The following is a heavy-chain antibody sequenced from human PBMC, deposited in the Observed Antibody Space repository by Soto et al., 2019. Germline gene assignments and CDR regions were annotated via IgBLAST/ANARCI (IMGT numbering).Heavy chain of an antibody. CDR1: GVTVWSSG. Sequence: WWSLGLCCAASGVTVWSSGVYWVRQAPGKGLEWVSAISGSGISTYYADSVKGRFTISRDNSKNTLYLQMNSLRAEDTAVYYCAKDKYSDWGQGTLVTVSS. V-gene: IGHV3-23*01. CDR3: AKDKYSD. CDR2: ISGSGIST. D-gene: IGHD2-21*01. J-gene: IGHJ4*02.